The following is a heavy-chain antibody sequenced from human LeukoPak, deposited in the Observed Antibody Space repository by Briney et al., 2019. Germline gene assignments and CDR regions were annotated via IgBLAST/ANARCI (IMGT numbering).Heavy chain of an antibody. D-gene: IGHD6-13*01. CDR2: IKQDGSEK. CDR3: ARELTSSSCFDP. Sequence: PGGSLRLSCAASQFTFTKYWMTWVRQAPGKGPECVASIKQDGSEKSYVDSVKGRFTISRDISKNTLYLQMNSLRAEDTAVYYCARELTSSSCFDPWGQGTLVTVSS. J-gene: IGHJ5*02. CDR1: QFTFTKYW. V-gene: IGHV3-7*01.